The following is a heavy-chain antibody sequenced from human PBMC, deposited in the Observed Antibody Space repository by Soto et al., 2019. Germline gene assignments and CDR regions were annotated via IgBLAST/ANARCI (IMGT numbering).Heavy chain of an antibody. J-gene: IGHJ6*02. D-gene: IGHD2-8*01. CDR3: AKNGQPPYYYYGMDV. V-gene: IGHV1-18*01. CDR2: ISGYNGDT. Sequence: QGQLVQSRAELKKPGASVKVSSKASDYTLTRYGISWVRQPPGQGLEWMGWISGYNGDTNYAQKFQGRVTMTIDTSTTTAYMELRSLTSDDTAVYYCAKNGQPPYYYYGMDVWGQGTTVTVSS. CDR1: DYTLTRYG.